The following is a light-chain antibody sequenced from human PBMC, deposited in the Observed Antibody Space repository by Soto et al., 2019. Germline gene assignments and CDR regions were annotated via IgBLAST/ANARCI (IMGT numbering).Light chain of an antibody. Sequence: EIVLTQSPATLSLSPGERATPSCRASQSVGRNLAWYQQKAGQSPRLLIYDASSRATGIPARFSGSGSGTDFTLTISTLEPEDFAVYYCQHRSNWPLTFGGGTKVEIK. CDR1: QSVGRN. CDR3: QHRSNWPLT. V-gene: IGKV3-11*01. CDR2: DAS. J-gene: IGKJ4*01.